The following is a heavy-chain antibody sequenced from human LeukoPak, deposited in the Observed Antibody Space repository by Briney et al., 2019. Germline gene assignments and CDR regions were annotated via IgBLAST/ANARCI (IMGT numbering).Heavy chain of an antibody. CDR3: AREDMITFGGVIVT. V-gene: IGHV4-4*07. J-gene: IGHJ5*02. CDR2: IYTSGST. CDR1: GGSISSYY. D-gene: IGHD3-16*02. Sequence: SETLSLTCTVSGGSISSYYWSWLRQPAGKGLEWIGRIYTSGSTNYNPSLESRVTMSVDTSKNQFSLKLSSVTAADTAVYYCAREDMITFGGVIVTWGQGTLVTVSS.